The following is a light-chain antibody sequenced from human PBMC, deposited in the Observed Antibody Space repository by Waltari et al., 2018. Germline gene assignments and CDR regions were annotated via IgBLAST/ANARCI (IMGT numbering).Light chain of an antibody. J-gene: IGLJ3*02. CDR3: CSYAGSGSWV. Sequence: QSALPQPASVSGSPGQSISISCIGTSRDVGPYTLVSWYQHHPGKAPKLIVFEASKRPSGVSNLFSGSKAANTASLLIPGLQADDEADYYCCSYAGSGSWVFGGGTKVTVI. CDR2: EAS. CDR1: SRDVGPYTL. V-gene: IGLV2-23*01.